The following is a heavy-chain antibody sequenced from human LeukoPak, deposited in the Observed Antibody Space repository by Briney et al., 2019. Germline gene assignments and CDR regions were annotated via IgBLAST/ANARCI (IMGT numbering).Heavy chain of an antibody. CDR2: ISYDGSNK. Sequence: GGSLRLSCAASGFTFSSYGMHWVRQAPGKGLEWVAVISYDGSNKYYADSVKGRFTISRDNSKNTLYVQMNSLRAEDTAVYYCARHSKREPDHFDYWGQGTLVTVSS. CDR1: GFTFSSYG. D-gene: IGHD1-26*01. V-gene: IGHV3-30*03. CDR3: ARHSKREPDHFDY. J-gene: IGHJ4*02.